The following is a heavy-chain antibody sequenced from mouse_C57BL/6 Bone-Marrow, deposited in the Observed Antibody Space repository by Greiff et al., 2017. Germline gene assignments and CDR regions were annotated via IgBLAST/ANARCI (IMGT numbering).Heavy chain of an antibody. Sequence: EVQLQQSGPELVKPGASVKISCKASGYSFTGYYMNWVKQSPEKSLEWIGEINPSTGGTTYNQKFKAKATLTVDKSSSTAYMQLKSLTSEDSAVYYCARGGTTVVEGDWYFDVWGTGTTVTVSS. CDR1: GYSFTGYY. CDR3: ARGGTTVVEGDWYFDV. CDR2: INPSTGGT. V-gene: IGHV1-42*01. D-gene: IGHD1-1*01. J-gene: IGHJ1*03.